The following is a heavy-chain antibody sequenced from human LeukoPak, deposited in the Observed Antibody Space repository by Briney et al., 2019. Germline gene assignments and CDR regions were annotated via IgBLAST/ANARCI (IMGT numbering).Heavy chain of an antibody. Sequence: PSETLSLTCTVSGYSISTTYYGGWIRQPPGKGLEGIATISHSWSTYYTPSLRSRLTISLDTSKNQFSLKLTSVTAADTAVYYCARVNAPVATFDYWGQGALVTVSS. D-gene: IGHD2-21*01. CDR2: ISHSWST. CDR3: ARVNAPVATFDY. CDR1: GYSISTTYY. J-gene: IGHJ4*02. V-gene: IGHV4-38-2*02.